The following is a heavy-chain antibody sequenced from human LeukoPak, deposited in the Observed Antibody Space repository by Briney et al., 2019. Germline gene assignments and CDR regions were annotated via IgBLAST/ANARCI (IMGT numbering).Heavy chain of an antibody. CDR2: ISGSGGST. J-gene: IGHJ5*02. CDR1: GFTFSSYA. CDR3: VKQTHQIVVVPAAIPNWFDP. V-gene: IGHV3-23*01. Sequence: PGGSLRLSCAASGFTFSSYAMSWVRQAPGEGLEWVSAISGSGGSTYYADSVKGRFTISRDNSKNTLYLQMNSLRAEDTAVYYCVKQTHQIVVVPAAIPNWFDPWGQGTLVTVSS. D-gene: IGHD2-2*01.